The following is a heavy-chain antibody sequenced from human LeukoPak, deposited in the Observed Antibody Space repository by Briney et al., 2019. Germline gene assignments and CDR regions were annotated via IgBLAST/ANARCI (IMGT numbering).Heavy chain of an antibody. D-gene: IGHD5-24*01. CDR2: IYYSGST. CDR3: ARRSGAEGWLHPLANDP. V-gene: IGHV4-59*01. CDR1: GGSISSYY. Sequence: SETLSLTCTVSGGSISSYYWSWIRQSPGKGLEWIGYIYYSGSTNYNPSLKSRVTISVDTSKNQFSLKLSSVTAANTAVYYCARRSGAEGWLHPLANDPWGQGTLVTVSS. J-gene: IGHJ5*02.